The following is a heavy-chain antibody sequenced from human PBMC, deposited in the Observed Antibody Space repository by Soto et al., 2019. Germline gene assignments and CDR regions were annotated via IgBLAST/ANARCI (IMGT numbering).Heavy chain of an antibody. Sequence: GGSLRLSCAASGFTFSDYYMSWIRQAPGKGLEWVSYISSSGSTIYYADSVKGRFTISRDNAKNTLYLQMNSLRAEDTAVYYCAKERFYDILTGPENYYYHYGMDVGGQGTTVTVSS. CDR2: ISSSGSTI. CDR1: GFTFSDYY. CDR3: AKERFYDILTGPENYYYHYGMDV. D-gene: IGHD3-9*01. V-gene: IGHV3-11*01. J-gene: IGHJ6*02.